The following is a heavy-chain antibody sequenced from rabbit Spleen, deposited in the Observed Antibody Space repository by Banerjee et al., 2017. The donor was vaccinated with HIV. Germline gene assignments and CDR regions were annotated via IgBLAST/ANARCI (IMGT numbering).Heavy chain of an antibody. V-gene: IGHV1S40*01. CDR2: IESGSSGFT. D-gene: IGHD1-1*01. J-gene: IGHJ6*01. CDR1: GFSFSSSDY. CDR3: ARDTSTSFSSYGMDL. Sequence: QSLEESGGDLVKPGGSLTLTCTASGFSFSSSDYICWVRQAPGKGLEWIACIESGSSGFTYFATWAKGRFTCSKTSSTTVTLQMTRLTAADTATYFCARDTSTSFSSYGMDLWGPGTLVTVS.